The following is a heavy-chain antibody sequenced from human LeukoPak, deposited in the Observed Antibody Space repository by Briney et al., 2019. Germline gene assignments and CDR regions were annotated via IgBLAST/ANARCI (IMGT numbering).Heavy chain of an antibody. J-gene: IGHJ4*02. CDR1: GYTFTSFY. CDR3: ARDYYGSGSYYQLGY. D-gene: IGHD3-10*01. Sequence: GASVKVSCKASGYTFTSFYLHWLRQAPGQGLEWMAWINPNSGGTKYAQKFQGRVTMTRDTSITTVYMELSSLRSDDTAVYYCARDYYGSGSYYQLGYWGQGTLVTVSS. CDR2: INPNSGGT. V-gene: IGHV1-2*02.